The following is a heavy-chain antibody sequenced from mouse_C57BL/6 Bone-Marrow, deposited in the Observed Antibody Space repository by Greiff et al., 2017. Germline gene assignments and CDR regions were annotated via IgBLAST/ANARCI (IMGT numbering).Heavy chain of an antibody. CDR2: IFPGSGST. J-gene: IGHJ2*01. D-gene: IGHD1-1*01. CDR3: ARYYYGSYYFDY. CDR1: GYTFTDYY. V-gene: IGHV1-75*01. Sequence: QVQLKESGPELVKPGASVKISCKASGYTFTDYYINWVKQRPGQGLEWIGWIFPGSGSTYYNEKFKGKATLTVDKSSSTAYMLLSSLTSEDSAVYFCARYYYGSYYFDYWGQGTTLTVSS.